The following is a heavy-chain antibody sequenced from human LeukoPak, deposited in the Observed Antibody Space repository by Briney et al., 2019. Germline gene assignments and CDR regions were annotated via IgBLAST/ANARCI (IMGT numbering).Heavy chain of an antibody. V-gene: IGHV4-30-4*08. CDR1: GGSISSGDYY. Sequence: SETLSLTCTVSGGSISSGDYYWSWIRQPPGKGLEWIGYIYYSGSIYYNPSLKSRVTISVDTSKNQFSLKLSSVTAANTAVYYCARARVRGDAFDIWGQGTMVTVSS. J-gene: IGHJ3*02. D-gene: IGHD3-10*01. CDR3: ARARVRGDAFDI. CDR2: IYYSGSI.